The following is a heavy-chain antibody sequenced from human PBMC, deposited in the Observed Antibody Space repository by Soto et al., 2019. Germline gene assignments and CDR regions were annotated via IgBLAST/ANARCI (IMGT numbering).Heavy chain of an antibody. V-gene: IGHV3-73*02. CDR1: GFTFSDSA. CDR3: ARHITGDTTDYYYGMGI. CDR2: IRSKAHNYAT. J-gene: IGHJ6*02. D-gene: IGHD1-26*01. Sequence: VQLVESGGGLVQPGGSLKLSCAASGFTFSDSAMHWVRQASGKGLEWLGRIRSKAHNYATAHTAAVKGRFTVSRDDSNNTAYLPMSSLKTEDTAVYYCARHITGDTTDYYYGMGIWGQGTTVTVSS.